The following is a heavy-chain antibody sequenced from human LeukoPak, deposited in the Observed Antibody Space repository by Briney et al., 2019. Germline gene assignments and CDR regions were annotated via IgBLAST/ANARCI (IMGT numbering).Heavy chain of an antibody. V-gene: IGHV3-30-3*01. Sequence: GGSLRVSCAASGFTFSSYAMHWVRQAPGKGLEWVAVISYDGSNKYYADSVKGRFTISRDNSKNTLYLQMNSLRAEDTAVYYCARAAYDSSGYYYDYWGQGTLVTVSS. D-gene: IGHD3-22*01. CDR1: GFTFSSYA. CDR2: ISYDGSNK. CDR3: ARAAYDSSGYYYDY. J-gene: IGHJ4*02.